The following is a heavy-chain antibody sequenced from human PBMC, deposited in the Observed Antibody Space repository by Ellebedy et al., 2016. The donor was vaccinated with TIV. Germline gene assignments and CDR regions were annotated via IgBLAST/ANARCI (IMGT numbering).Heavy chain of an antibody. CDR3: ARARIAADGRTNYYYYYMDV. V-gene: IGHV3-7*01. J-gene: IGHJ6*03. D-gene: IGHD6-13*01. Sequence: DSVKGRFTISRDNAKNSLYLQMNSLRAEDTAVYYCARARIAADGRTNYYYYYMDVWGKGTTVTVSS.